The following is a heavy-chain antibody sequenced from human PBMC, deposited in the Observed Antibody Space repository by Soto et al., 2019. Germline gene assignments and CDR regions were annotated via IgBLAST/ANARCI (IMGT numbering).Heavy chain of an antibody. D-gene: IGHD3-10*01. J-gene: IGHJ4*02. V-gene: IGHV3-33*01. CDR3: ARVRTMVRGVPFDY. CDR1: GFTFISYG. Sequence: PVGLLRLSCAASGFTFISYGMHWVSKAPGKGLEWVAGISYDGSNTNYADSVKGRFTISRDNTKNTLYLQMNSLRAEDTAVYYCARVRTMVRGVPFDYWGQGTLVTVS. CDR2: ISYDGSNT.